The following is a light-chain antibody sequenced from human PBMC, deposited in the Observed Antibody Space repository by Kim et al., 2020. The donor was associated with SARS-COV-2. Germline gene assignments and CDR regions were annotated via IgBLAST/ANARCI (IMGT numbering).Light chain of an antibody. Sequence: SVSVGDRVTITCRASQNIRSWLAWYRQKPEKAPKFLISKASSIESGVPSRFSGSGSETEFTLTISNLQPDDFATYYYQQYQSYWTFGQGTTVYI. J-gene: IGKJ1*01. V-gene: IGKV1-5*03. CDR1: QNIRSW. CDR2: KAS. CDR3: QQYQSYWT.